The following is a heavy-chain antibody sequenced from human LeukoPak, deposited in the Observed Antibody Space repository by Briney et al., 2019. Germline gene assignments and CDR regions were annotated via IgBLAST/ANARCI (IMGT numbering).Heavy chain of an antibody. Sequence: GASVKVSCKASGGTFSSYAISWVRQAPGQGLEWMGRIIPILGIANYAQKFQGRVTITADKSTSTAYMELSSLRSEDTAVYYCARVIPPGYCSSTSCYRDYYYYYGMDVWGQGTTVTVSS. J-gene: IGHJ6*02. D-gene: IGHD2-2*02. CDR2: IIPILGIA. V-gene: IGHV1-69*04. CDR1: GGTFSSYA. CDR3: ARVIPPGYCSSTSCYRDYYYYYGMDV.